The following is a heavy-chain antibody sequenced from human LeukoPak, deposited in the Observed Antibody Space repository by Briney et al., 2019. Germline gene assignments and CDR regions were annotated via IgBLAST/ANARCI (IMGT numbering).Heavy chain of an antibody. J-gene: IGHJ4*02. CDR2: IKQDGSVK. Sequence: GGSLRLSCVASGFTFSNYWMTWVRQAPGKGLEWVANIKQDGSVKYYVESVKGRFTISRDNTKNSVYLQVNSLRAEDTAVYYCAGIGYSSSSLDYWGQGTLVPVSS. CDR3: AGIGYSSSSLDY. D-gene: IGHD6-6*01. CDR1: GFTFSNYW. V-gene: IGHV3-7*01.